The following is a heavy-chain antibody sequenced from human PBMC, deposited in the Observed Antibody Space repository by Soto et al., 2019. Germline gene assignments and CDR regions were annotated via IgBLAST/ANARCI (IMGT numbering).Heavy chain of an antibody. Sequence: ASVKVSCKASGYTFTSYYMHWVRQAPGQGLEWMGIINPSGGSTSYAQKFRGRVTMTRDTSTSTVYMELSSLRSEDTAVYYCARDPGITIFGVVIYGMDVWGQGTTVTVSS. D-gene: IGHD3-3*01. CDR2: INPSGGST. CDR1: GYTFTSYY. CDR3: ARDPGITIFGVVIYGMDV. J-gene: IGHJ6*02. V-gene: IGHV1-46*01.